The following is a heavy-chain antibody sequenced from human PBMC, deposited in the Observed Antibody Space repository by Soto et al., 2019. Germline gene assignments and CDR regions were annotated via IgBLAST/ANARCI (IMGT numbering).Heavy chain of an antibody. CDR2: ISWNSGSI. J-gene: IGHJ3*02. V-gene: IGHV3-9*01. Sequence: EVQLVESGGGLVQPGRSLRLSCAASGFTFDDYAMHWVRQAPGKGLEWVSGISWNSGSIGYADSVKGRFTISRDNAKNSLYLQMNSLRAEDTALYSCAKCVVATNDDAFDIWGQGTMVTVSS. D-gene: IGHD2-2*01. CDR3: AKCVVATNDDAFDI. CDR1: GFTFDDYA.